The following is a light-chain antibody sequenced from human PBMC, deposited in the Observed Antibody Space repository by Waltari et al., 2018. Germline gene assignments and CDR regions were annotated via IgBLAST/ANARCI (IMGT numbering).Light chain of an antibody. CDR2: WAS. J-gene: IGKJ2*01. CDR3: QQYYSTPPYT. Sequence: DIVMTKSPDSLAVSLGERATLRCKSSQSVLYSSNNKNYLAWYQHKPGQPPKLLIYWASTRESGVPDRFSGSGSGTDFTLTISSLQAEDVAVYYCQQYYSTPPYTFGQGTKLEI. CDR1: QSVLYSSNNKNY. V-gene: IGKV4-1*01.